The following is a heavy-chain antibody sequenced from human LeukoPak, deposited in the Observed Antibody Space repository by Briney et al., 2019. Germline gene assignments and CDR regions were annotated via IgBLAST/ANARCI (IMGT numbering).Heavy chain of an antibody. J-gene: IGHJ4*02. D-gene: IGHD6-13*01. V-gene: IGHV3-23*01. CDR3: TRGPLAVAGSPLFY. CDR1: GFTFSSYA. Sequence: PGGSLRLSCAASGFTFSSYAMSWVRQAPGKGLEWVSAISGSGGSTYYADSVKGRFTISRDNSKNTLYLQMNSLRAEDTAVYYCTRGPLAVAGSPLFYWGQGTLVTVSS. CDR2: ISGSGGST.